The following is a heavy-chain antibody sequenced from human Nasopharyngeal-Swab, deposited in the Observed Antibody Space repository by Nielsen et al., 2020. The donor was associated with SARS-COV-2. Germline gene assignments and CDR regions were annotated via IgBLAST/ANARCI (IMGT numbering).Heavy chain of an antibody. D-gene: IGHD6-13*01. CDR1: GFTFSDYY. V-gene: IGHV3-11*05. CDR3: ARVEGYSMGFPYFDY. CDR2: ISSSSSYT. Sequence: GESLKISCAASGFTFSDYYMSWIRQAPGKGLEWVSYISSSSSYTNYADSVKGRFTISRDNAKNSLYPQMNSLRAEDTAVYYCARVEGYSMGFPYFDYWGQGTLVTVSS. J-gene: IGHJ4*02.